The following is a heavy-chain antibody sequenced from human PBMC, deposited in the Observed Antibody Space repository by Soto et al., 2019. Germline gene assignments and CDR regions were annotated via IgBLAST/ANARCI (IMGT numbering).Heavy chain of an antibody. D-gene: IGHD1-1*01. CDR1: GGSISSGDYY. CDR3: ARGDGIQLGSLAGRYYYHKMDV. V-gene: IGHV4-30-4*01. CDR2: IYYSGST. Sequence: QVQLQESGPGLVKPSQTLSLTCTVSGGSISSGDYYWSWIRQPPGKGLEWIGYIYYSGSTFYNPSLKNRVTISLDTSKIQFSLKLSSVTAADTAVYYCARGDGIQLGSLAGRYYYHKMDVWGQGTTVTVYS. J-gene: IGHJ6*02.